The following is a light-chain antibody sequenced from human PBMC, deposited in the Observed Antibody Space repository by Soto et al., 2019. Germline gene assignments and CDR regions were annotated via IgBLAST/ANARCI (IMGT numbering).Light chain of an antibody. CDR2: DVS. CDR1: SSDVGAYNY. CDR3: SSYTTSSTYV. V-gene: IGLV2-14*01. J-gene: IGLJ1*01. Sequence: QSALTQPASVSGYPGQSITISCTGASSDVGAYNYVAWCQQHPGKGPKLLIYDVSNRPSGFSSRFSGSKPGNTASLTISGLRAEDEADYFCSSYTTSSTYVFGTGTKVTVL.